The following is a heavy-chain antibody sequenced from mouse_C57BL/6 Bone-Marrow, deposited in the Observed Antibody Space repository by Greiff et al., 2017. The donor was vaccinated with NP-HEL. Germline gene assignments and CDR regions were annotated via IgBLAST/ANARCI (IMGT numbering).Heavy chain of an antibody. CDR2: IRSKSNNYAT. CDR3: VRQTGYYFDY. D-gene: IGHD4-1*01. V-gene: IGHV10-1*01. CDR1: GFSFNTYA. Sequence: EVKLMESGGGLVQPKGSGKRSCAASGFSFNTYAMNWVRQAPGKGLEWVARIRSKSNNYATYYADSVKDRFTISRDDSESMLYLQMNNLKTEDTAMYYCVRQTGYYFDYWGQGTTLTVSS. J-gene: IGHJ2*01.